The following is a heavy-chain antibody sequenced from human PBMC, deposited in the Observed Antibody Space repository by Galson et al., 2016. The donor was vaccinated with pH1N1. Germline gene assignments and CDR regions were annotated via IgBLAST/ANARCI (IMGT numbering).Heavy chain of an antibody. Sequence: SLRPSCAASGLTFRNHVMSWVRQAPGKGLEWVAVVTASADATFYAHSVNGRFTISRDNSRSTLSLQMNNLRVDDSAVYYCVTRRPTTAPGIIDYWGHGTLVTVS. CDR1: GLTFRNHV. J-gene: IGHJ4*01. CDR2: VTASADAT. V-gene: IGHV3-23*01. D-gene: IGHD6-13*01. CDR3: VTRRPTTAPGIIDY.